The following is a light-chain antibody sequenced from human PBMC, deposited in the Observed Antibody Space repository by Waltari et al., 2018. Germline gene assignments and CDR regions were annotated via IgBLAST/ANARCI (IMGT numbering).Light chain of an antibody. CDR2: DAS. V-gene: IGKV3-20*01. CDR1: QSVGRS. J-gene: IGKJ1*01. Sequence: EIVLTQSPGTLSLSPGERATLSCRASQSVGRSLAWYQQKPGQAPRLLIYDASSRAAGTPRRFSGSGSGTDFSLAISSLEPEDFAVYFCQHYVSLPVTFGQGTKVEI. CDR3: QHYVSLPVT.